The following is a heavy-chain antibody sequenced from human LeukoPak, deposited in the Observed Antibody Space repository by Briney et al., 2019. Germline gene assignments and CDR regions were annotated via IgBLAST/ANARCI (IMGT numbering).Heavy chain of an antibody. CDR2: IKQDGSVT. Sequence: GGSLRLSCAGSGFTFSSYWMSWVRQAPGKGPEWVASIKQDGSVTYYVDCVRGRFTISRDNAENSLYLQMDSLRAEDTAMYYCARAGLYETTWYSWGQGTLVTVSS. CDR3: ARAGLYETTWYS. J-gene: IGHJ4*02. D-gene: IGHD2-21*02. V-gene: IGHV3-7*01. CDR1: GFTFSSYW.